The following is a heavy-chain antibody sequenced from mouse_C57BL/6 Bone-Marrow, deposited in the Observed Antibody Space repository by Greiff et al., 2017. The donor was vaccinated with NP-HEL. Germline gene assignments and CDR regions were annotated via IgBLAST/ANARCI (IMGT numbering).Heavy chain of an antibody. CDR1: GFTFSDYY. D-gene: IGHD2-4*01. V-gene: IGHV5-12*01. Sequence: EVQRVESGGGLVQPGGSLKLSCAASGFTFSDYYMYWVRQTPEKRLEWVAYISNGGGSTYYPDTVKGRFTISRDNAKNTLYLQMSRLKSEDTAMYYCARPIYYDYDVGFAYWGQGTLVTVSA. CDR3: ARPIYYDYDVGFAY. CDR2: ISNGGGST. J-gene: IGHJ3*01.